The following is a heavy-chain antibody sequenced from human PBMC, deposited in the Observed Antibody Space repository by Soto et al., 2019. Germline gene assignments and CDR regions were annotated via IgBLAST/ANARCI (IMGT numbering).Heavy chain of an antibody. V-gene: IGHV1-18*01. D-gene: IGHD6-6*01. CDR3: TRDRLHTSSSITFDY. Sequence: ASVKVSCKASGDSFRNYGINWVRQAPGQGLEWMGWISAKHGNTHYAQKLQGRVTMTTDTSTSTAYMELRSLTSDDTAVYYCTRDRLHTSSSITFDYWGQGALVTVSS. CDR2: ISAKHGNT. J-gene: IGHJ4*02. CDR1: GDSFRNYG.